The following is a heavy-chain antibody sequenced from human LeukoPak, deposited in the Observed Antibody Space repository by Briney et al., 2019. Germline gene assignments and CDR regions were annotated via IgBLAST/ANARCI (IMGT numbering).Heavy chain of an antibody. CDR2: IYHSGST. Sequence: SETLSLTCAVSGYSISSGYYWGWIRQPPGKGLEWIGSIYHSGSTYYNPSLKSRVTISVDTSKNQFSLKPSSVTAADTAVYYCARRIFGVVIILSSMGAFDIWGQGTMVTVSS. V-gene: IGHV4-38-2*01. J-gene: IGHJ3*02. D-gene: IGHD3-3*01. CDR1: GYSISSGYY. CDR3: ARRIFGVVIILSSMGAFDI.